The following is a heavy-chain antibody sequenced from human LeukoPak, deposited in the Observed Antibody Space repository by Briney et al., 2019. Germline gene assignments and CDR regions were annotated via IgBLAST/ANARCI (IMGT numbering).Heavy chain of an antibody. CDR1: GFTFSSYG. D-gene: IGHD6-13*01. CDR2: IWYDGSNK. Sequence: GGSLRLSCAASGFTFSSYGMHWVRQAPGKGLEWVAVIWYDGSNKYYADPVKGRFTISRDNSKNTLYLQMNSLRAEDTAVYYCARDRQLAEFIDYWGQGTLVTVSS. CDR3: ARDRQLAEFIDY. J-gene: IGHJ4*02. V-gene: IGHV3-33*01.